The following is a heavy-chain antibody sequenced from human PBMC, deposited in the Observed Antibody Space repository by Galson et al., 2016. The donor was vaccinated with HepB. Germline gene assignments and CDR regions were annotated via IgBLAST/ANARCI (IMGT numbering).Heavy chain of an antibody. CDR3: ARADYYGAGSYYELYY. Sequence: SLRLSCAASGFTFSDYAMHWVRQTPGKGLEWVAVISYDGSKKYYADSVKGRFTISRDNSKNTLHVQMDSLRHEDTAIYYCARADYYGAGSYYELYYWGQGTMVTVSS. V-gene: IGHV3-30*04. CDR1: GFTFSDYA. CDR2: ISYDGSKK. D-gene: IGHD3-10*01. J-gene: IGHJ4*02.